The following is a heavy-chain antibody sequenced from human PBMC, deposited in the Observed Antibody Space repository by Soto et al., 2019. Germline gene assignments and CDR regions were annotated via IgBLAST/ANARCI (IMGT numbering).Heavy chain of an antibody. CDR1: DFIVGRNF. CDR3: ASGFCRGGTCNRHLES. J-gene: IGHJ5*02. V-gene: IGHV3-66*01. CDR2: IYSGGNT. Sequence: EVELVESGGSWVYPGGSLRLSCAVTDFIVGRNFMTWVRQAPGKGLESVAVIYSGGNTHHADSVKGRFTISRDTSKNTLDLQMNSLRVEETALYYCASGFCRGGTCNRHLESWGPGTLVTVSS. D-gene: IGHD1-1*01.